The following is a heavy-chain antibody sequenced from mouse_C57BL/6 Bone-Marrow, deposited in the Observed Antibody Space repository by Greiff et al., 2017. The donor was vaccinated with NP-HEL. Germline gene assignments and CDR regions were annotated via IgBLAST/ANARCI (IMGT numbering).Heavy chain of an antibody. D-gene: IGHD1-1*01. CDR2: IDSSDSYT. V-gene: IGHV1-69*01. Sequence: QVQLQQSGAELVMPGASVKLSCKASGYTFTSYWMHWVKQRPGQGLEWIGEIDSSDSYTNYHHKFKGKSTLTVDKSSSTDYMRLSSLTSEDSAVYYCARERGSSYPAWFAYWGQGTLVTVSA. J-gene: IGHJ3*01. CDR1: GYTFTSYW. CDR3: ARERGSSYPAWFAY.